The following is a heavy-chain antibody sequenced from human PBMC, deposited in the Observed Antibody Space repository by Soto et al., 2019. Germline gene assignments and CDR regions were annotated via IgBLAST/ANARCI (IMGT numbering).Heavy chain of an antibody. J-gene: IGHJ4*02. CDR2: ISGSGGST. Sequence: HPGGSLRLSCAASGFTFSSYAMSWVRQAPGKGLEWVSAISGSGGSTYYADSVKGRFTISRDNSKNTLYLQMNSLRAEDTAVYYCAKGLAGPHRQYYFDYWGQGTLVTVSS. V-gene: IGHV3-23*01. D-gene: IGHD6-19*01. CDR1: GFTFSSYA. CDR3: AKGLAGPHRQYYFDY.